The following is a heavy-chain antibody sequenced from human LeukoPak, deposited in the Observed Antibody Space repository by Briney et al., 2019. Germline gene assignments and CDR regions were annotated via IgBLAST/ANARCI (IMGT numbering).Heavy chain of an antibody. J-gene: IGHJ6*02. CDR3: AKSRYCSSTSCSEPRLYYYNGMDV. CDR1: GFAFSSYG. Sequence: GGSLRLSCAASGFAFSSYGIHWVRQAPGKGLEWAAAIWYDGSKKYYADSVKGRCTISRDNSKNTLYMQMNSLRAEDTAVYYCAKSRYCSSTSCSEPRLYYYNGMDVWGQGTTVTVSS. D-gene: IGHD2-2*01. CDR2: IWYDGSKK. V-gene: IGHV3-30*02.